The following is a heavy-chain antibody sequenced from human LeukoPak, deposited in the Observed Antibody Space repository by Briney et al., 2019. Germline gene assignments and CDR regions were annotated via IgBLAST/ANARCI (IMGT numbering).Heavy chain of an antibody. J-gene: IGHJ4*02. CDR1: GVSISSYY. CDR2: MYYIGST. D-gene: IGHD6-19*01. CDR3: ARAGSGWSFDC. V-gene: IGHV4-59*01. Sequence: KPSETLSLTCTVSGVSISSYYWSWIRQPPGKGLEWIGYMYYIGSTNYNPSLKSRVTISVGTSKNQLSLKLSSVTAADTAVYYCARAGSGWSFDCWGQGTLVTVSS.